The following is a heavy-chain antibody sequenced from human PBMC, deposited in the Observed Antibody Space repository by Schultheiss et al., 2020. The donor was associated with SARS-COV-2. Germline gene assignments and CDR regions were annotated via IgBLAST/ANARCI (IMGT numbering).Heavy chain of an antibody. CDR3: ARGVRLKSDLVVVAAEIASRFYYHMDV. CDR1: GGTFSIYT. Sequence: GGSLRLSCKASGGTFSIYTISWVRQAPGQGLEWMGRIIPSLDIVNSAQKFQGRVTITADKSTSTVYMELTSLRSDDTAVYYCARGVRLKSDLVVVAAEIASRFYYHMDVWGKGTTVTVSS. J-gene: IGHJ6*03. V-gene: IGHV1-69*02. D-gene: IGHD2-2*01. CDR2: IIPSLDIV.